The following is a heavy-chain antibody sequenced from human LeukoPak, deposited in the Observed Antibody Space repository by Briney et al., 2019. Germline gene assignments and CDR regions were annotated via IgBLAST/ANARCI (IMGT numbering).Heavy chain of an antibody. CDR3: AKDRASSRWYGAHDY. V-gene: IGHV3-23*01. CDR1: GFTFSSYA. CDR2: ISGSGGST. J-gene: IGHJ4*02. D-gene: IGHD6-19*01. Sequence: GGSLRLSCAASGFTFSSYAMSWVRQAPGKGLEWVSAISGSGGSTYYADSVKGRFTISRDNSKNTLYLQMNSLRAEDTAVYYCAKDRASSRWYGAHDYWGQGTLVTVSS.